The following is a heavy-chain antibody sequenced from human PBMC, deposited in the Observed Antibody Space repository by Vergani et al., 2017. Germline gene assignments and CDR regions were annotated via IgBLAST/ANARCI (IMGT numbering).Heavy chain of an antibody. J-gene: IGHJ4*02. CDR1: GFTFSSYG. V-gene: IGHV3-30*03. CDR3: ARDNKGVGATLFDY. Sequence: QVQLVESGGGVVQPGRSLRLSCAASGFTFSSYGMHWVRQAPGKGLEWVAVISYDGSNKYYADSVKGRFTISRDNSKNTLYLQMNSLRAEDTAVYYCARDNKGVGATLFDYWGQGTLVTVSS. CDR2: ISYDGSNK. D-gene: IGHD1-26*01.